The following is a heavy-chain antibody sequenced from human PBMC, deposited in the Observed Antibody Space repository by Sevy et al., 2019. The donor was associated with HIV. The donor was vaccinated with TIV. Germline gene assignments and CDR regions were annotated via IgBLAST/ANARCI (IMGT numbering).Heavy chain of an antibody. CDR3: ARDTYGSGSCDY. D-gene: IGHD3-10*01. V-gene: IGHV3-33*01. J-gene: IGHJ4*02. CDR2: IWYDGSNK. Sequence: GGSLRLSCAASGFTFSSYGMHWVRQAPGKGLEWVAVIWYDGSNKYYADSVKSRFTISRDNSKNTLYLQMNSLRAEDTAVYYCARDTYGSGSCDYWGQGTMVTVSS. CDR1: GFTFSSYG.